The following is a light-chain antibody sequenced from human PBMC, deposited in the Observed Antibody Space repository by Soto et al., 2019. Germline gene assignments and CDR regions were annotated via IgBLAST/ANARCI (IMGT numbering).Light chain of an antibody. J-gene: IGKJ3*01. CDR3: QEYSKWPLFT. Sequence: EIVVTQSPGILSVSPGERATLSCRASQSVSRNLAWYQQKPGQAPTLLIYGASTRATGIPARFTGSGSGTEFTLTISSLQSEDVAVYYCQEYSKWPLFTFGPGTKVDIK. V-gene: IGKV3-15*01. CDR2: GAS. CDR1: QSVSRN.